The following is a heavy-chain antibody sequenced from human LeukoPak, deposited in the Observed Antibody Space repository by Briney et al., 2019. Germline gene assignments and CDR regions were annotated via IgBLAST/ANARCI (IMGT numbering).Heavy chain of an antibody. Sequence: GGSPRLSCAASGFTFSSYAMHWVRQAPGKGLEWVAVISYDGSDKFYADSVKGRFTISRDNSKNTLYLQMNSLRAEDTAVYYCARARSMGGIAVAGTRTRSTGFDPWGQGTLVTVSS. V-gene: IGHV3-30-3*01. CDR1: GFTFSSYA. D-gene: IGHD6-19*01. J-gene: IGHJ5*02. CDR3: ARARSMGGIAVAGTRTRSTGFDP. CDR2: ISYDGSDK.